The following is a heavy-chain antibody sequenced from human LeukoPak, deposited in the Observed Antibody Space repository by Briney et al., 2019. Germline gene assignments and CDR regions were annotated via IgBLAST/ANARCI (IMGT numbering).Heavy chain of an antibody. J-gene: IGHJ4*02. D-gene: IGHD3-10*01. CDR2: IWYDGSNK. CDR1: GFTFSSYG. CDR3: ARSRRTRVGEDYFDY. Sequence: GGSLRLSCAASGFTFSSYGMHWVRQAPGKGLEWVAVIWYDGSNKYYADSVKGRFTISRDNSKNTLYLQMSSLRAEDTAVYYCARSRRTRVGEDYFDYWGQGTLVTVSS. V-gene: IGHV3-33*01.